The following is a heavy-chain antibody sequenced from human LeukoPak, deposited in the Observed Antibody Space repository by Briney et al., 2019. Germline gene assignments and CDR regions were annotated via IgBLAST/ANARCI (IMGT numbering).Heavy chain of an antibody. V-gene: IGHV3-30-3*01. Sequence: GRSLRLSCAASGFTFSSYAMHWVRQAPGKGLEWVAVISYDGSNKYYADSVKGRFTISRDNSKNTLYLQMNSLRAEDTAVYYCARVGGLRPAQYYFDYWGQGTLVTVSS. CDR3: ARVGGLRPAQYYFDY. D-gene: IGHD1-26*01. CDR2: ISYDGSNK. CDR1: GFTFSSYA. J-gene: IGHJ4*02.